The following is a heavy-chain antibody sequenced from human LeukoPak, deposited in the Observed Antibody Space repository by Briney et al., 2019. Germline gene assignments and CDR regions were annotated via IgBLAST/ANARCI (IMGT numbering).Heavy chain of an antibody. CDR3: AKDASPRYYDILTGYMGGFDY. D-gene: IGHD3-9*01. CDR2: ISGSGGST. J-gene: IGHJ4*02. V-gene: IGHV3-23*01. Sequence: GGSLRLSCAASGFTFSSYAMCWVRQAPGKGLEWVSAISGSGGSTYYADSVKGRFTISRDNSKNTLYLQMNSLRAEDTAVYYCAKDASPRYYDILTGYMGGFDYWGQGTLVTVSS. CDR1: GFTFSSYA.